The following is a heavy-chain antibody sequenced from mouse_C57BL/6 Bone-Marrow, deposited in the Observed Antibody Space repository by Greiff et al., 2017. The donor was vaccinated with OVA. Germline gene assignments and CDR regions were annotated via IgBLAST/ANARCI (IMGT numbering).Heavy chain of an antibody. V-gene: IGHV5-4*01. Sequence: EVQVVESGGGLVKPGGSLKLSCAASGFTFSSYAMSWVRQTPEKRLEWVATISDGGSYTYYPDNVKGRFTISRDNAENNLYLQMSHLKSEDTAMYYCASLWVRRRRYYAMDYWGQGTSVTVSS. D-gene: IGHD2-14*01. J-gene: IGHJ4*01. CDR1: GFTFSSYA. CDR3: ASLWVRRRRYYAMDY. CDR2: ISDGGSYT.